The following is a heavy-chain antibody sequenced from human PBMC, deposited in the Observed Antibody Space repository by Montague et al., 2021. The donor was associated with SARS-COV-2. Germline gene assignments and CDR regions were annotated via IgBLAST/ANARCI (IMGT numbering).Heavy chain of an antibody. Sequence: SKTLSLTCTVSGDSINNYYWSWIRQSPGKGLEYIGYIYYSGGANYYPSRGTNYNPPFESRVAISLDTPKNQFSLNLSSVTTADTAVYYCARGSGYSGYALAYWGQGTLVTVSS. D-gene: IGHD5-12*01. CDR1: GDSINNYY. CDR3: ARGSGYSGYALAY. V-gene: IGHV4-59*01. J-gene: IGHJ4*02. CDR2: IYYSGGA.